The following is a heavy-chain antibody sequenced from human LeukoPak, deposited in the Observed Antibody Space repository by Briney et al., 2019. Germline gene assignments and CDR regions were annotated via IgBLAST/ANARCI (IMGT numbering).Heavy chain of an antibody. CDR2: ISGSGGST. Sequence: GGSLRLSCAASGFTFSSYAMSWVRQAPGKGLEWVSAISGSGGSTYYADSVKGRFTISRDNSKNTLYLQMNSLRAEDTAVYYCARERNYDILTGYFDYWGQGTLVTVSS. D-gene: IGHD3-9*01. J-gene: IGHJ4*02. CDR3: ARERNYDILTGYFDY. CDR1: GFTFSSYA. V-gene: IGHV3-23*01.